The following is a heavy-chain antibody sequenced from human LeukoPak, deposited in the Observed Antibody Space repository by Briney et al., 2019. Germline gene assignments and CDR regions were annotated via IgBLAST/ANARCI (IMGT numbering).Heavy chain of an antibody. CDR1: GGSISSYY. CDR2: IYYSGST. Sequence: TSETLSLICTVSGGSISSYYWSWIRQPPGKGLEWIGYIYYSGSTNYNSSLKSRVTISVDTSKNQFSLKLSSVTAADTAVYYCARESIAARRFDYWGQGTLVTVSS. CDR3: ARESIAARRFDY. D-gene: IGHD6-6*01. V-gene: IGHV4-59*01. J-gene: IGHJ4*02.